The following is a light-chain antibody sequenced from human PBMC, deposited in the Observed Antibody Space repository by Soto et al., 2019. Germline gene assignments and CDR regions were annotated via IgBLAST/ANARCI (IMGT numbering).Light chain of an antibody. Sequence: EIVLTQSPATLSLSPGEIATLSCSASQSVTTYLAWYQQKPGQAPRLLIYDASNRATGIPARFSGSGSGTAFTLPISSLEPEDFVVYYCHPRNKWPLTFGGGTKVEIK. CDR1: QSVTTY. CDR2: DAS. CDR3: HPRNKWPLT. V-gene: IGKV3-11*01. J-gene: IGKJ4*01.